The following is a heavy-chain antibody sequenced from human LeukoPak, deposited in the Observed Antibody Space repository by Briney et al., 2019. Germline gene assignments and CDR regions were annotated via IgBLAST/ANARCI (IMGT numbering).Heavy chain of an antibody. CDR1: GYTFTGYS. D-gene: IGHD3-22*01. J-gene: IGHJ4*02. Sequence: ASVKVSRKASGYTFTGYSIHWVRQAPGQGLEWMGWINTYSGGTHFAQKFQGRVTLTRDTSISTAYMDLTWFRSDDTAVYYCARSLEYYYDSSGYSDWGQGTLVTVSS. CDR3: ARSLEYYYDSSGYSD. V-gene: IGHV1-2*02. CDR2: INTYSGGT.